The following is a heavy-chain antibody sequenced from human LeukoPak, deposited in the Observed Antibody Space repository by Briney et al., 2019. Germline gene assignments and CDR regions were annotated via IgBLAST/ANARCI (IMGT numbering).Heavy chain of an antibody. D-gene: IGHD2-2*01. V-gene: IGHV3-23*01. CDR1: GFTVSSSV. CDR2: VSRAGIA. J-gene: IGHJ6*03. Sequence: GGSLKLSCAASGFTVSSSVMSWVRQAPGKGLEWVSAVSRAGIAYYADAVKGRFTMSRDSAKNTLYLEMNSLRAEDTALYYCAGAYQVPDMGVWGKGATVTVSS. CDR3: AGAYQVPDMGV.